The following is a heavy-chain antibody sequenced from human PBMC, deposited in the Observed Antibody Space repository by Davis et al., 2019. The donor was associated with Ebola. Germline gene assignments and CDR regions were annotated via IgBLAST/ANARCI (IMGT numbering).Heavy chain of an antibody. V-gene: IGHV3-48*02. CDR1: GFTLSSYS. D-gene: IGHD3-10*01. J-gene: IGHJ4*02. CDR3: TRGRYGSGAYSVAY. Sequence: PGGSLRLSCAASGFTLSSYSMNWVRQAPGKGLEWVSYISSSSSVISYADSVKGRFTISRDNAKNSLYLQRNSLRDEDTAVYYCTRGRYGSGAYSVAYWGQGTLVTVSS. CDR2: ISSSSSVI.